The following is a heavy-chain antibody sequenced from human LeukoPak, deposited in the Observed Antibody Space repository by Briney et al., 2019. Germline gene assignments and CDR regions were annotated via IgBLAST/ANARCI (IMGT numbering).Heavy chain of an antibody. J-gene: IGHJ4*02. CDR2: ISYDGSNK. Sequence: EGSLRLSCAASGFTFSSYAMHWVRQAPGKGLEWVAVISYDGSNKYYADSVKGRFTISRDNSKNTLYLQMNSLRAEDTAVYYCATVTPKDYYDSSGYYPLRYWGQGTLVTVSS. CDR1: GFTFSSYA. V-gene: IGHV3-30-3*01. CDR3: ATVTPKDYYDSSGYYPLRY. D-gene: IGHD3-22*01.